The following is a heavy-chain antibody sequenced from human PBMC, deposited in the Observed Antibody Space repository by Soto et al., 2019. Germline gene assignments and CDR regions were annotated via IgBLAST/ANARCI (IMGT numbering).Heavy chain of an antibody. V-gene: IGHV4-59*01. D-gene: IGHD6-13*01. J-gene: IGHJ4*02. Sequence: PWETLSLTCTVSGGSISSYYWSWIRQPPGKGLEWIGYIYYSGSTNYNPSLKSRVTISVDTSKNQFSLKLSSVTAADTAVYYCARAAGIAAAGPKPRPFDYWGQGTLVTVS. CDR2: IYYSGST. CDR1: GGSISSYY. CDR3: ARAAGIAAAGPKPRPFDY.